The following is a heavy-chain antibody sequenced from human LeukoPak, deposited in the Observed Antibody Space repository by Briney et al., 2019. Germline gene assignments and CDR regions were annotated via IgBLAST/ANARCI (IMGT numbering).Heavy chain of an antibody. Sequence: PGGSLRLSCAASGFTFSSYAMSWVRQAPGKGLEWVANIKQDGSEKYYVDSVKGRFTISRDNAKNSLYLQMNSLRAEDTAVYYCAGSLTHNWYFDLWGRGTLVTVSS. CDR1: GFTFSSYA. CDR2: IKQDGSEK. CDR3: AGSLTHNWYFDL. J-gene: IGHJ2*01. V-gene: IGHV3-7*01.